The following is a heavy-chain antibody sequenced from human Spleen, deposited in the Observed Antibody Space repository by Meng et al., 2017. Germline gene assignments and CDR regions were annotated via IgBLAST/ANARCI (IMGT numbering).Heavy chain of an antibody. CDR2: FDLEDNET. V-gene: IGHV1-24*01. CDR3: TAGLWKGLGLTPLDY. Sequence: QVQLVQSGAEVKKPGASVKVSCTVSGYSLSELSMFWVRQAPGKGLEWMGGFDLEDNETIYAQKFQGRVTMTEDTSTDTAFMELSTLRSEDTAVYYCTAGLWKGLGLTPLDYWGQGTLVTVSS. CDR1: GYSLSELS. D-gene: IGHD3/OR15-3a*01. J-gene: IGHJ4*02.